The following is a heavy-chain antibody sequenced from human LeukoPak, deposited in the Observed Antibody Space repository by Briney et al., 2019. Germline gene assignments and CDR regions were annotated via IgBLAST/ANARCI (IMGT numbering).Heavy chain of an antibody. V-gene: IGHV1-18*01. J-gene: IGHJ4*02. Sequence: ASVKVSCKASGYTFTSYGISWVRQAPGQGLDWMGWISAYNVNTNYAQKLQGRVNMTTDTSTSTAYMELRSLRSDDTAVYYCARVPSIAAAGDWGQGTLVTVSS. D-gene: IGHD6-13*01. CDR1: GYTFTSYG. CDR2: ISAYNVNT. CDR3: ARVPSIAAAGD.